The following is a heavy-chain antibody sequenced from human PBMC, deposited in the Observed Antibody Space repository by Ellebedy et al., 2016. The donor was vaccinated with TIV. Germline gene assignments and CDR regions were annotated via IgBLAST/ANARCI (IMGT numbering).Heavy chain of an antibody. Sequence: GESLKISCAASGFTFSSYAMSWVRQAPGKGLEWVSAISGRGGSTYYADSVKGRFTISRDNSKNTLYLQMNSLRAEDTAVYYCARRIAARPGYYYGMDVWGQGTLVTVSS. D-gene: IGHD6-6*01. J-gene: IGHJ6*02. CDR2: ISGRGGST. V-gene: IGHV3-23*01. CDR1: GFTFSSYA. CDR3: ARRIAARPGYYYGMDV.